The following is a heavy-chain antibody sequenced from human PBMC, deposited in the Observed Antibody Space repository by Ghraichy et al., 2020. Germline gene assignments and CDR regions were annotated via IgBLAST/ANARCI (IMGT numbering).Heavy chain of an antibody. CDR2: IYYSGGT. CDR1: GVSITSHY. D-gene: IGHD6-19*01. Sequence: SQTLSLTCNVSGVSITSHYWSWIRQPPGKGLEWIGYIYYSGGTKYNPSLRSRVTISIDTSKNQFSLSLSSVTAADTAVYYCARNVKIAPYSSGWSFDSWGQGTLVTVSS. CDR3: ARNVKIAPYSSGWSFDS. J-gene: IGHJ4*02. V-gene: IGHV4-59*11.